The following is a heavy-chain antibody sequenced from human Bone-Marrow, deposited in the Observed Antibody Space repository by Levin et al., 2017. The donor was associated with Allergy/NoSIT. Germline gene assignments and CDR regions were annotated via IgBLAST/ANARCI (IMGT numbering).Heavy chain of an antibody. D-gene: IGHD6-6*01. J-gene: IGHJ4*02. Sequence: GGSLRLSCAASGFTFSSYAMSWVRQAPGKGLEWVSVIRGSGVGTYYADSVKGRFTISRDNSKNTLYLQMKSLRAEDTAVYYCAKDISSSWSAGDVDYWGQGTQVTVSS. CDR3: AKDISSSWSAGDVDY. V-gene: IGHV3-23*01. CDR2: IRGSGVGT. CDR1: GFTFSSYA.